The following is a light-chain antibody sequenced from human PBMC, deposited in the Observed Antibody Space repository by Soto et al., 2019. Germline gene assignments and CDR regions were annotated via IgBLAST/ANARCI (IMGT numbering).Light chain of an antibody. V-gene: IGKV1-5*03. CDR2: KAS. J-gene: IGKJ1*01. Sequence: DIQMTQSPSTLSASVGDRVIITCRASQSISSWLAWYQQKPGKAPNLLIYKASTLKSGVPSRFSGSGSGTEFTLTISRLQPDDFATYYCQQYDNASWTCGQGTKVEIK. CDR1: QSISSW. CDR3: QQYDNASWT.